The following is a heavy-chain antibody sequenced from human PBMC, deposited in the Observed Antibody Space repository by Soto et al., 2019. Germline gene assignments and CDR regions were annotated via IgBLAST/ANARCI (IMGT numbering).Heavy chain of an antibody. Sequence: QITLKESGPTLVKPTQTLTLTCTFSGLSVRTSEVGVGWIRQPPGKALEWLAHIYWDDDKRYSPSLKNSLTTAKNTSRHPVILTETNKRPEDTGPFFCAHRRVNYALVVLGQGITVTFPS. CDR2: IYWDDDK. CDR3: AHRRVNYALVV. CDR1: GLSVRTSEVG. D-gene: IGHD4-4*01. V-gene: IGHV2-5*02. J-gene: IGHJ6*02.